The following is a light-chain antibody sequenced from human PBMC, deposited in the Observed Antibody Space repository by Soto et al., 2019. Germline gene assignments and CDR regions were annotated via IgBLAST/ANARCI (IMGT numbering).Light chain of an antibody. CDR2: EVT. CDR3: FSYRSGTTLV. V-gene: IGLV2-14*01. J-gene: IGLJ3*02. CDR1: SSDVGGYNY. Sequence: QSVLTQPPSVSGSPGQSITISCTGTSSDVGGYNYVSWYQQHPGKAPKLIIYEVTNRPAGVSHRFAGSKSGNTASLTISGHHDEEAAYYYWFSYRSGTTLVFGGGTKVTVL.